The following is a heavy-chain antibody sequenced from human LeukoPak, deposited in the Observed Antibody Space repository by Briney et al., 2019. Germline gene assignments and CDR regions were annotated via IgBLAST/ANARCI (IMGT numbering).Heavy chain of an antibody. V-gene: IGHV4-34*01. J-gene: IGHJ4*02. CDR2: INHSGST. D-gene: IGHD4-17*01. CDR1: GGSFSGYY. Sequence: SETLSLTCAVYGGSFSGYYWSWIRQPPGKGLEWIGEINHSGSTNYNPSLKSRVTISVDTSKNQFSLKLSSVTAADTAVYYCAEGRDYGYYGGKIPQREFDYWGQGTLVTVSS. CDR3: AEGRDYGYYGGKIPQREFDY.